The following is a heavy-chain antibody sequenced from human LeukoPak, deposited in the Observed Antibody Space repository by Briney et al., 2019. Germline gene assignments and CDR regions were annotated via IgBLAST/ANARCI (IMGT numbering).Heavy chain of an antibody. J-gene: IGHJ5*02. Sequence: ASVKVSCKASGYTFTSYDINWVRQATGQGLEWMGWMNPNSGNTGYAQKFQGRVTMTRNTSISTAYMELSSLRSEDTAVYYCARGRRSDYDFWSGYYWFDPWGQGTLVTVSS. CDR1: GYTFTSYD. CDR2: MNPNSGNT. D-gene: IGHD3-3*01. CDR3: ARGRRSDYDFWSGYYWFDP. V-gene: IGHV1-8*01.